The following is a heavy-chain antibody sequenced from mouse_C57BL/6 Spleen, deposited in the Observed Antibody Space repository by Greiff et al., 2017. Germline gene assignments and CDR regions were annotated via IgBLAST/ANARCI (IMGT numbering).Heavy chain of an antibody. CDR1: GYAFSSSW. J-gene: IGHJ2*01. Sequence: VQLQQSGPELVKPGASVKISCKASGYAFSSSWMNWVKQRPGKGLEWIGRIYPGDGDTNYNGKFKGKATLTADKSSSTAYMQLSSLTSEDSAVYVCARDHYGSLDYWGQGTTLTVSS. V-gene: IGHV1-82*01. CDR3: ARDHYGSLDY. D-gene: IGHD1-1*01. CDR2: IYPGDGDT.